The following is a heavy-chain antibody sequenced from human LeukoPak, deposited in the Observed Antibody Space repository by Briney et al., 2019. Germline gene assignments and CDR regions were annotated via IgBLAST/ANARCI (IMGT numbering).Heavy chain of an antibody. D-gene: IGHD3-10*01. CDR1: GGTFSSYA. CDR3: ARGGTAKSYDSGSYYIGWFDP. CDR2: IIPILGIA. V-gene: IGHV1-69*04. Sequence: SVKVSCKASGGTFSSYAISWVRQAPGQGLEWMGRIIPILGIANYAQKFQGRVTITADKSTSTAYMELSSLRSEDTAVYYCARGGTAKSYDSGSYYIGWFDPWGQGTLVTVSS. J-gene: IGHJ5*02.